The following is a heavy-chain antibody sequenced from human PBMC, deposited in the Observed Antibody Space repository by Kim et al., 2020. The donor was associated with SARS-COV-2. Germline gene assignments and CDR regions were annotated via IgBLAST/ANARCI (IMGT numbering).Heavy chain of an antibody. CDR1: GYTLTELS. CDR3: ATDSVNNWNYEHAEYFQH. J-gene: IGHJ1*01. Sequence: ASVKVSCKVSGYTLTELSMHWVRQAPGKGLEWMGGFDPEDGETIYAQKFQGRVTMTEDTSTDTAYMELSSLRSEDTAVYYCATDSVNNWNYEHAEYFQHWGQGTLVTVSS. D-gene: IGHD1-7*01. CDR2: FDPEDGET. V-gene: IGHV1-24*01.